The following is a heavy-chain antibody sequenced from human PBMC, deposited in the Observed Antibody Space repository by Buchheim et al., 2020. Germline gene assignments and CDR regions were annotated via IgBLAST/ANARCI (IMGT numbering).Heavy chain of an antibody. CDR1: GGSISSYY. V-gene: IGHV4-59*01. D-gene: IGHD3-3*01. Sequence: QVQLQESGPGLVKPSETLSLTCTVSGGSISSYYWSWIRQPPGKGLEWIGYIYYSGSTNYNPSLKSRVTISVDTSKNQFSLKLSSVTAADTAVYYCARGLRFLEWPQGGSYWYFDLWGRGTL. CDR3: ARGLRFLEWPQGGSYWYFDL. J-gene: IGHJ2*01. CDR2: IYYSGST.